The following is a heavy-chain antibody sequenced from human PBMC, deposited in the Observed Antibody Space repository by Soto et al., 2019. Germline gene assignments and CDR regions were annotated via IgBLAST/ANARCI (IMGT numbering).Heavy chain of an antibody. Sequence: GESLKISCKVSGYIFTSYWINWVRQMPGKGLEWMGIIYPGDSDTRYNPSFQGQITISADKSINTAYLQWSSLKAPDSAVYYCARRGDSSGFIDSWGQGTLVTVSS. J-gene: IGHJ4*02. CDR3: ARRGDSSGFIDS. CDR1: GYIFTSYW. CDR2: IYPGDSDT. D-gene: IGHD3-22*01. V-gene: IGHV5-51*01.